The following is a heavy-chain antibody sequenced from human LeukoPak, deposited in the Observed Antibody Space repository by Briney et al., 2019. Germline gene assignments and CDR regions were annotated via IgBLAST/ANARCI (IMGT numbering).Heavy chain of an antibody. CDR2: IKRKTEGVTT. J-gene: IGHJ4*02. V-gene: IGHV3-15*01. Sequence: GGSLRLSCAASGFNFNNAWMNWVRQAPGKGLEWVGRIKRKTEGVTTDYPAPVKGRFTISRDDSKATLYLQMNSLKTEDTAVYYCTSRVATTNGHWGQGTLVTVSS. CDR1: GFNFNNAW. CDR3: TSRVATTNGH. D-gene: IGHD2-21*02.